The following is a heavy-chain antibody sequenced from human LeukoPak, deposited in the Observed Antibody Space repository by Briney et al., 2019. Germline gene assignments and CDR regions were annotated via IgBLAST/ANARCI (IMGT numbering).Heavy chain of an antibody. CDR1: GGSISSYY. Sequence: SETLSLTCTVSGGSISSYYWSWIRPPAGKGLEWIGRIYTSGSTNYNPSLKSRVTMSVDTSKNQFSLKLSSVTAADTAVYYCARDQDSSSYHWFDPWGQGTLVTVSS. CDR2: IYTSGST. CDR3: ARDQDSSSYHWFDP. D-gene: IGHD6-6*01. J-gene: IGHJ5*02. V-gene: IGHV4-4*07.